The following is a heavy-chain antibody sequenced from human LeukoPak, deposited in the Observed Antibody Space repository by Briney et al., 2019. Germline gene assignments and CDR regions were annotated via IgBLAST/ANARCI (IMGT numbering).Heavy chain of an antibody. Sequence: SETLSLTCIVSGGSISSISSNNYHWGWIRQPPGKGLEWIGYIYYSGSTYYNPSLKSRVTISVDTSKNQFSLKLNSVTAADTAVYYCARGLYSLDYWGQGTLVTVSS. J-gene: IGHJ4*02. CDR2: IYYSGST. CDR1: GGSISSISSNNYH. D-gene: IGHD2-15*01. CDR3: ARGLYSLDY. V-gene: IGHV4-39*07.